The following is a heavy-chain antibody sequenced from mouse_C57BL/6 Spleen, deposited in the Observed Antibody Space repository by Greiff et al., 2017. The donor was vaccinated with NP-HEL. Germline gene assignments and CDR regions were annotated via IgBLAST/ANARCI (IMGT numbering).Heavy chain of an antibody. CDR2: IYPSDSET. V-gene: IGHV1-61*01. CDR1: GYTFTSYW. Sequence: QVQLQQSGAELVRPGSSVKLSCKASGYTFTSYWMDWVKQRPGQGLEWIGNIYPSDSETHYNQKFKDKATLTVDKSSSTAYMQLSSLTSEDSAVYYCAREGDEYYFDYWGQGTTLTVSS. D-gene: IGHD3-3*01. J-gene: IGHJ2*01. CDR3: AREGDEYYFDY.